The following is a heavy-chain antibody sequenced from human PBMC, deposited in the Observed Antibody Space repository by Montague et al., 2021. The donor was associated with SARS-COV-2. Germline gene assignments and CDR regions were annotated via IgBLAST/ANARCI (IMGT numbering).Heavy chain of an antibody. CDR2: INHSGST. CDR1: GGSFSGYY. D-gene: IGHD2-2*02. J-gene: IGHJ5*02. V-gene: IGHV4-34*01. Sequence: SETLSLTCAVYGGSFSGYYWSWIRQPPGKGLEWIGEINHSGSTNYNPSLKSRVTISVDTSKNQFSLKLSSVTAADTAVYYCASLTLGYCSSTSCYSDWFDPWDQGTLVTVSS. CDR3: ASLTLGYCSSTSCYSDWFDP.